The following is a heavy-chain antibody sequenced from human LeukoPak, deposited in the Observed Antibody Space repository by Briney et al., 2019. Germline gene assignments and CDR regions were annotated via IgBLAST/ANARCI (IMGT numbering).Heavy chain of an antibody. Sequence: GGSLRLSCAASGFTFSHYSLNWVRQAPGKGLEWVSSISSSSSYIYYADSVKGRFTISRDNAKDSLYLQMNSLRAEDTAVYYCARGLDNYGYSANIWGQGTMVTVSS. V-gene: IGHV3-21*01. D-gene: IGHD5-18*01. CDR3: ARGLDNYGYSANI. CDR1: GFTFSHYS. CDR2: ISSSSSYI. J-gene: IGHJ3*02.